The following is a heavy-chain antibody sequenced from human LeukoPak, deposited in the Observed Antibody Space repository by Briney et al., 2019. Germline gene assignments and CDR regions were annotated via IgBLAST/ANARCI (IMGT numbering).Heavy chain of an antibody. CDR3: ARIRDGAFDI. Sequence: GASVKVSCKASGYTFISYGINWVRQAPGQGLEWMGWISAYDGDTNYARKFQGRVTMTTDTSTRTASMELRSLRSDDTAVYYCARIRDGAFDIWGQGTRVTVSS. J-gene: IGHJ3*02. CDR2: ISAYDGDT. D-gene: IGHD3-3*02. CDR1: GYTFISYG. V-gene: IGHV1-18*01.